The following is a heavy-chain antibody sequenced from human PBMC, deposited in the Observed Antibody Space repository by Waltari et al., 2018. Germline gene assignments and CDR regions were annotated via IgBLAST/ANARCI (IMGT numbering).Heavy chain of an antibody. D-gene: IGHD3-22*01. CDR1: GGSISSSSYY. V-gene: IGHV4-39*07. CDR3: ARDSSEVMPFALYDSSGYSEWFDP. J-gene: IGHJ5*02. CDR2: IYYSGST. Sequence: QLQLQESGPGLVKPSETLSLTCTVSGGSISSSSYYWGWIRQPPGKGLEWIGSIYYSGSTYYNPSLKSRVTISVDTSKNQFSLKLSSVTAADTAVYCCARDSSEVMPFALYDSSGYSEWFDPWGQGTLVTVSS.